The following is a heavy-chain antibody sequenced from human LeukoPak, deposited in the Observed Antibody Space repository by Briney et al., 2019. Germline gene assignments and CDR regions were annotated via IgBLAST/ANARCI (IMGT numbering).Heavy chain of an antibody. V-gene: IGHV3-30-3*01. Sequence: GGSLRLSCAASGFNFNTYGIHWVRQAPGKGLEWVTFISHDGTDKYYAESVKGRFSVSRDSSKNTVFVQMNSLRPEDTALNYWARVRKIAWEKPDGFDFWGQGTLVTVSS. CDR2: ISHDGTDK. CDR1: GFNFNTYG. J-gene: IGHJ4*02. CDR3: ARVRKIAWEKPDGFDF. D-gene: IGHD1-14*01.